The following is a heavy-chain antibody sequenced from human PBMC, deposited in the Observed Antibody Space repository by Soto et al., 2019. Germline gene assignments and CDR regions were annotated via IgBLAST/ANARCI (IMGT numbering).Heavy chain of an antibody. D-gene: IGHD1-26*01. CDR3: AKVELINPQLFEF. CDR2: VSYDGSNK. CDR1: GFTLSHYD. J-gene: IGHJ4*02. V-gene: IGHV3-30*18. Sequence: QVQLVESGGGVVKPGRSLRLSCVASGFTLSHYDMNWVRQAPGKGLEWVAVVSYDGSNKYYGDSVRGRFTISRDNSKNTLSLHMNSLRAEDTAVYYCAKVELINPQLFEFWGQVALVTVSS.